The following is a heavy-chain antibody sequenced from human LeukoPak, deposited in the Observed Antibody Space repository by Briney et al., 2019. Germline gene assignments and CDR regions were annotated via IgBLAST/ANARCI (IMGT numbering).Heavy chain of an antibody. CDR1: GFTFSSYG. Sequence: GGSLRLSCAASGFTFSSYGMHWVRQAPGKGLEWVAFIRYDGSNKYYADSVEGRFTISRDNSKNTLYLQMNSLRAEDTAVYYCAKDEYSAFDYWGQGTLVTVSS. CDR2: IRYDGSNK. J-gene: IGHJ4*02. V-gene: IGHV3-30*02. D-gene: IGHD2-15*01. CDR3: AKDEYSAFDY.